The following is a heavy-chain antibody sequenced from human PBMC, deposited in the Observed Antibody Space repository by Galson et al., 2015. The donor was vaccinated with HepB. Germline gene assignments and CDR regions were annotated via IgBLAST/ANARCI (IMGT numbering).Heavy chain of an antibody. V-gene: IGHV5-51*01. J-gene: IGHJ3*02. CDR3: ARQAYDSSGYYSDAFDI. CDR1: GYSFTSYW. D-gene: IGHD3-22*01. CDR2: IYPGDSDT. Sequence: QSGAEVKKPGESLKISCKGSGYSFTSYWIGWVRQMPGKGLEWMGIIYPGDSDTRYSPSFQGQVTISADKSISTAYLQWSSLKASDTAMYYCARQAYDSSGYYSDAFDIWGQGTMVTVSS.